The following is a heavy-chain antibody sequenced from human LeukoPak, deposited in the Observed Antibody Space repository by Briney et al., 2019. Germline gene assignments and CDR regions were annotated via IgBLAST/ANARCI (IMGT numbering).Heavy chain of an antibody. CDR2: IDNSGGST. Sequence: GGSLRLSCAASGFTLNNYAMSWVRQAPGKGLEWVSIIDNSGGSTYYADSVKGRFTISRDLSKNTLYLQMNSLRAEDTALYYCARKYSGTNPFDYWGQGTLVTVSS. J-gene: IGHJ4*02. V-gene: IGHV3-23*01. CDR1: GFTLNNYA. D-gene: IGHD1-26*01. CDR3: ARKYSGTNPFDY.